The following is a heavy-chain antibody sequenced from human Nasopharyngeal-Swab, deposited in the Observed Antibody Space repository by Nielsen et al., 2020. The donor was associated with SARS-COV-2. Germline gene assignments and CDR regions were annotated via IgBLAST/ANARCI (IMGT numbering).Heavy chain of an antibody. CDR2: IYYSGST. J-gene: IGHJ4*02. D-gene: IGHD6-19*01. Sequence: PETLSLTCTVSGGSISSSSYYWGWIRQPPGKGLEWIGSIYYSGSTYYNPSLKSRVTISVDTSKNQFSLKLSSVTAADTAVYYCARLSLYSSGSVDYWGQGTLVTVSS. V-gene: IGHV4-39*01. CDR3: ARLSLYSSGSVDY. CDR1: GGSISSSSYY.